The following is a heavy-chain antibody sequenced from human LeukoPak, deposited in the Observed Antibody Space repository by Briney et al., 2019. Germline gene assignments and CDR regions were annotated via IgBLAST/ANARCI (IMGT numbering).Heavy chain of an antibody. CDR3: ARIVVVAATDAFDI. D-gene: IGHD2-15*01. V-gene: IGHV4-34*01. J-gene: IGHJ3*02. CDR2: INHSGST. Sequence: PSETLSLTCAVYGGSFSGYYWSWIRQPPGKGLEWIGEINHSGSTNYNPSLKSRVTISVDTSKNQFSLKLSSVTAADTAVYYCARIVVVAATDAFDIWGQGTMVTVSS. CDR1: GGSFSGYY.